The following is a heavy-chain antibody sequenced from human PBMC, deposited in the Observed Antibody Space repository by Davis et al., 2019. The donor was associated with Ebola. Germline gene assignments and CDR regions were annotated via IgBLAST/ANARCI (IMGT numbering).Heavy chain of an antibody. V-gene: IGHV4-59*03. Sequence: PSEPLSLTCNVSGVSISRHYWSWIRQLPGKRLEWIGSIFYTGSAYSNTSLASRATISVDTSKNPFSLKLTSVTAADTAMYYCSERGSSVWGQGALVTVSS. CDR2: IFYTGSA. J-gene: IGHJ4*02. D-gene: IGHD3-10*01. CDR1: GVSISRHY. CDR3: SERGSSV.